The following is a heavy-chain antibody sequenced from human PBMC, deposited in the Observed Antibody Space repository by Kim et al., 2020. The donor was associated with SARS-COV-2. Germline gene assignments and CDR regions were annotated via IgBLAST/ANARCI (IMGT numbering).Heavy chain of an antibody. D-gene: IGHD2-15*01. CDR3: ARDFGFCSGATCPTPPRFDY. Sequence: GRFTISRDNAKNSLYLQMNSLRDEDTALYYCARDFGFCSGATCPTPPRFDYWDQGTLVTVSS. J-gene: IGHJ4*02. V-gene: IGHV3-48*02.